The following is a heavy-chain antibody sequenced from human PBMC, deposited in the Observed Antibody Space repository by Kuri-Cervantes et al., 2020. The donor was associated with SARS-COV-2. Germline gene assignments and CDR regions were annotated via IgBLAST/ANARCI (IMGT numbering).Heavy chain of an antibody. V-gene: IGHV4-59*01. D-gene: IGHD6-19*01. Sequence: GSLRLSCTVSGGSISSYYWSWIRQPPGKGLEWIGYIYYSRSTNYNPSLKSRVTISVDTSKNQFSLKLSSVTAADTAVYYCAGSSGWYTYYYYGMDVWGQGTTVTVSS. CDR2: IYYSRST. CDR1: GGSISSYY. CDR3: AGSSGWYTYYYYGMDV. J-gene: IGHJ6*02.